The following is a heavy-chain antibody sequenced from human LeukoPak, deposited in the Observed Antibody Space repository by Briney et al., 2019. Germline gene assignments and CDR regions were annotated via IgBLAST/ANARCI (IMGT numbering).Heavy chain of an antibody. CDR3: ARRIVGATYYFDY. D-gene: IGHD1-26*01. CDR2: IYYSGST. Sequence: SETLSLTCTVSGGSISSSSYYWGWIRQPPGKGLEWIGSIYYSGSTYYNPSLKSRVTISVDTSKNQFSLKLSSVAAADTAVYYCARRIVGATYYFDYWGQGTLVTVSS. CDR1: GGSISSSSYY. J-gene: IGHJ4*02. V-gene: IGHV4-39*01.